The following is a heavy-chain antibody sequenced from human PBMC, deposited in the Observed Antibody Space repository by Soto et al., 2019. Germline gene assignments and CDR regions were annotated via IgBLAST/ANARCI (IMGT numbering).Heavy chain of an antibody. D-gene: IGHD3-10*01. V-gene: IGHV4-31*03. CDR3: GRDRRGYPGPFDY. J-gene: IGHJ4*02. CDR1: GGSISSGGYY. Sequence: SETLSLTCTVSGGSISSGGYYWSWIRQHPGKGLEWIGYIYYSGSTYYNPSLKSRVTISVDTSKNQFSLKLSSVTAADTAVYYCGRDRRGYPGPFDYWGQGTLVTVSS. CDR2: IYYSGST.